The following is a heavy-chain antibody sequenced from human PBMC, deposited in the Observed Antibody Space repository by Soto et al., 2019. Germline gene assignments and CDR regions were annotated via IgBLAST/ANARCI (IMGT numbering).Heavy chain of an antibody. CDR1: GSTFSSYS. CDR2: ISSSSSYI. V-gene: IGHV3-21*01. CDR3: ARDDWSDAFDI. J-gene: IGHJ3*02. D-gene: IGHD3-9*01. Sequence: PGGSLRLSCAASGSTFSSYSMNWVRQAPGKGLEWVSSISSSSSYIYYADSVKGRFTISRDNAKNSLYLQMNSLRAEDTAVYYCARDDWSDAFDIWGQGTMVTVSS.